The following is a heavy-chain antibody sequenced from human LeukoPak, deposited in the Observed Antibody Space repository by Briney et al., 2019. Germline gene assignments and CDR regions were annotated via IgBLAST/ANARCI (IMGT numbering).Heavy chain of an antibody. D-gene: IGHD3-10*01. CDR2: ICYDGSNK. J-gene: IGHJ6*03. Sequence: GGSLRLSCAASGFTFSSYGMHWVRQAPGKGLEGVAVICYDGSNKYYADSVKGGFTISRDNSKNTLYLQMNSMRAEDTAVYYCAKTAHYCSGSYAGYYYYMDVWGKGTTVTVSS. V-gene: IGHV3-33*06. CDR1: GFTFSSYG. CDR3: AKTAHYCSGSYAGYYYYMDV.